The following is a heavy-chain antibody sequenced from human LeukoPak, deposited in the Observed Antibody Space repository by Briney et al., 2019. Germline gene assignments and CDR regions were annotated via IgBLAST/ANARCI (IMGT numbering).Heavy chain of an antibody. Sequence: PGGSLRLSCAASGFTFSNAWMNWVRQAPGKGLEWVSSISSSSYIYYADSVKGRFTISRDNAKNSLYLQMNSLRAEDTAVYYCARDYRGFDYWDQGTLVTVSS. CDR1: GFTFSNAW. D-gene: IGHD4-11*01. CDR2: ISSSSYI. CDR3: ARDYRGFDY. V-gene: IGHV3-69-1*01. J-gene: IGHJ4*02.